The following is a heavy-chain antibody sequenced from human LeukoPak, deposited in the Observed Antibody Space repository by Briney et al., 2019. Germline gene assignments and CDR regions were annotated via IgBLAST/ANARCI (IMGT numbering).Heavy chain of an antibody. J-gene: IGHJ4*02. CDR1: GGTFSSYA. CDR2: IIPIFGTA. D-gene: IGHD2-2*01. V-gene: IGHV1-69*06. Sequence: GASVKVSCKASGGTFSSYAISWVRQAPGQGLEWMGGIIPIFGTANYAQKFQGRVTITADNSTSTAYMELSSLRSEDTAVYYCARDPHLYCSSTSCYFNDYWGQGTLVTVSS. CDR3: ARDPHLYCSSTSCYFNDY.